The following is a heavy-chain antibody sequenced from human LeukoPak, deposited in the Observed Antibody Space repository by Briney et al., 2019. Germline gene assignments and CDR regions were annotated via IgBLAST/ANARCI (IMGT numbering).Heavy chain of an antibody. D-gene: IGHD6-13*01. Sequence: AVTVFCRAAGVTFTSSARQGGEQARGQRREGIGWIVVGSGNTNYAQKFQERVTITRDMSTSTAYMELSSLRSEDTAVYYCAASLEYSSSWYLDYWGQGTLVTVSS. J-gene: IGHJ4*02. CDR2: IVVGSGNT. V-gene: IGHV1-58*02. CDR1: GVTFTSSA. CDR3: AASLEYSSSWYLDY.